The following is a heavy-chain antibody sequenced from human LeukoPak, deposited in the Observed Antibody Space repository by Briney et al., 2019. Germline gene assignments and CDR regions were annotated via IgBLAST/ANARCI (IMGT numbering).Heavy chain of an antibody. J-gene: IGHJ4*02. CDR1: GFTVSNNY. Sequence: GGSLRLSCAASGFTVSNNYMSWVRQAPGKGLEWVSIIYSGGSTYYADSVKGRFTISRDNSKNALYLQMNSLRAEDTAVYYCARVTGLTGTVVRGVIIPAFDYWGQGTLVTVSS. D-gene: IGHD3-10*01. CDR3: ARVTGLTGTVVRGVIIPAFDY. CDR2: IYSGGST. V-gene: IGHV3-53*01.